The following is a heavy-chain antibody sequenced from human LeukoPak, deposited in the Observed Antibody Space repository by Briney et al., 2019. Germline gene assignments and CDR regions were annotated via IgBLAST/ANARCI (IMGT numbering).Heavy chain of an antibody. D-gene: IGHD3-22*01. Sequence: ASVKVSCKASGYTFTGYYIHWVRQAPGQGLEWMGWIDPNSGDTKYVQKFQGRVTMTRDTSISTAYMDLSSLRSDDTAIYYCARAMNSWFLLDLDYWGQGTLVTVSS. CDR2: IDPNSGDT. CDR3: ARAMNSWFLLDLDY. V-gene: IGHV1-2*02. CDR1: GYTFTGYY. J-gene: IGHJ4*02.